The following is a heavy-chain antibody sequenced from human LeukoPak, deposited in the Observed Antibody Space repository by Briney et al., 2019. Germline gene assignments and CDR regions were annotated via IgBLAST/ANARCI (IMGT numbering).Heavy chain of an antibody. CDR2: ISGSGGST. J-gene: IGHJ4*02. V-gene: IGHV3-23*01. Sequence: GGSLRLSCAASGFTFSSYAMSWVRQAPGKGLEWVSAISGSGGSTYYADSVKGRFTISRDNSKNTLYLQMNSLRAEDTAVYYCAKDPSIAVADTPTDYWGQGTLVTVYS. D-gene: IGHD6-19*01. CDR3: AKDPSIAVADTPTDY. CDR1: GFTFSSYA.